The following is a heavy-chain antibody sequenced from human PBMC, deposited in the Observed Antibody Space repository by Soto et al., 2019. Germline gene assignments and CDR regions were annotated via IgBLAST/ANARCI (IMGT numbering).Heavy chain of an antibody. CDR2: ISAYNGNT. CDR3: ERQGELYYDFPHGDY. CDR1: GYTFTSYG. J-gene: IGHJ4*02. D-gene: IGHD3-3*01. V-gene: IGHV1-18*04. Sequence: QVQLVQSGAEVKKPGASVKVSCKASGYTFTSYGISWVRQAPGQGLEWMGWISAYNGNTNYAQKLQGRVTMTTDTSTSTAYMELRSLRSDVTAVYYCERQGELYYDFPHGDYCGQGTLVTVSS.